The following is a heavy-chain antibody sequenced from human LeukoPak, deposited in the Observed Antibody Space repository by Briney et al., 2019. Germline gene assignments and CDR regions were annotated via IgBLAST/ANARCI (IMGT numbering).Heavy chain of an antibody. CDR2: IIPIPGIA. Sequence: SVKVSCKASGGTFSSYAISWVRQAPGQGLEWMGRIIPIPGIANYAQKFQGRVTITADKSTSTAYMELSSLRSEDTAVYYCARDYGGNSYYFDYWGQGTLVTVSS. J-gene: IGHJ4*02. CDR3: ARDYGGNSYYFDY. D-gene: IGHD4-23*01. V-gene: IGHV1-69*04. CDR1: GGTFSSYA.